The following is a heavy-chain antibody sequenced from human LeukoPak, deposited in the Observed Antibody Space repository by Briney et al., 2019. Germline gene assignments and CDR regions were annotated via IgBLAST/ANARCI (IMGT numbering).Heavy chain of an antibody. CDR3: ARDFPYGSGSYYDY. CDR1: GYTFTGYY. CDR2: INPNSGGT. D-gene: IGHD3-10*01. V-gene: IGHV1-2*02. J-gene: IGHJ4*02. Sequence: ASVKVSCKASGYTFTGYYMHWVRQAPGQGLEWMGWINPNSGGTNYAQKFQGRVTMPRDTSISTAYMELSRLRSDDTAVYYCARDFPYGSGSYYDYWGQGTLVTVSS.